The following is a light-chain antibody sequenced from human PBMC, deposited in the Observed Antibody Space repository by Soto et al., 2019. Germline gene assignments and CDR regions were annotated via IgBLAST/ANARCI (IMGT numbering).Light chain of an antibody. CDR1: QSVRGNN. CDR2: GAT. J-gene: IGKJ1*01. Sequence: EIVLTQSPGTLSLSPGEGATLSCRASQSVRGNNLGWWQQKRXQAPRLLIYGATSRATVIPDRFSGSGSGTDLTLTISRLEPEDLAVYYCQQDLSSPWTFGKETKVEIK. V-gene: IGKV3-20*01. CDR3: QQDLSSPWT.